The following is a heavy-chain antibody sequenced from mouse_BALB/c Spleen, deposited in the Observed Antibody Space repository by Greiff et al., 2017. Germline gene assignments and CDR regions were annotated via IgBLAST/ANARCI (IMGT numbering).Heavy chain of an antibody. Sequence: EVQLVESGGGLVKPGGSLKLSCAASGFTFSSYAMSWVRQTPEKRLEWVATISSGGSYTYYPDSVKGRFTISRDNSKNTLYLQMSSLRSEDTAMYYCARLRDYDGFAYWGQGTLVTVSA. CDR2: ISSGGSYT. J-gene: IGHJ3*01. D-gene: IGHD2-4*01. CDR3: ARLRDYDGFAY. V-gene: IGHV5-9-3*01. CDR1: GFTFSSYA.